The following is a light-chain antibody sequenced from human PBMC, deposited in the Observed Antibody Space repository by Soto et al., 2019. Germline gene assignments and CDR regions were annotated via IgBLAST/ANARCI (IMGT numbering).Light chain of an antibody. CDR3: NSYTTSSTLV. V-gene: IGLV2-14*03. J-gene: IGLJ1*01. CDR2: DVN. Sequence: QSVPTQPASVSGSLGQSITISCTGSRSDVGGYNFVSWYQQYPGKAPKLLIFDVNKRPSGVSNRFSGSQSGITASLTISGLQLEDEAEYYCNSYTTSSTLVFGTGTKLTVL. CDR1: RSDVGGYNF.